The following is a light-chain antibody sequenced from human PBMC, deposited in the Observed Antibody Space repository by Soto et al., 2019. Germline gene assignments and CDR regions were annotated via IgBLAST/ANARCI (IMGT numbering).Light chain of an antibody. Sequence: IQLTQSPFTLSGSVGDRVTLTCLASQTISSWLAWYQQKPGKAPKLLIYKASTLKSGVPSRFSGSGSGTEFTLTISSLQPDDFATYYCQHYNSYSEAFGQGTKVDI. J-gene: IGKJ1*01. CDR3: QHYNSYSEA. V-gene: IGKV1-5*03. CDR2: KAS. CDR1: QTISSW.